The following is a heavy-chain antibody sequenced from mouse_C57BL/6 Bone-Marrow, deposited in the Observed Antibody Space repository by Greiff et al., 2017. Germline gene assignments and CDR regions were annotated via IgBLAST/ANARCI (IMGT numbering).Heavy chain of an antibody. Sequence: EVQGVESGPVLVKPGASVKMSCKASGYTFTDYYMNWVKQSHGKSLEWIGVINPYNGGTSYNQKFKGKATLTVDKSSSTAYMELNSLTSEDSAVYYCAKGLYYGYDYWGQGTTLTVSS. V-gene: IGHV1-19*01. CDR3: AKGLYYGYDY. CDR2: INPYNGGT. CDR1: GYTFTDYY. D-gene: IGHD2-2*01. J-gene: IGHJ2*01.